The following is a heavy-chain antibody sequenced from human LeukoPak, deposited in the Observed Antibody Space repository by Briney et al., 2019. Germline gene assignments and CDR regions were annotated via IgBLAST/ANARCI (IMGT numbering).Heavy chain of an antibody. J-gene: IGHJ6*03. Sequence: GGSLRLSCAASGFTFSSYGMHWVRQAPGKGLEWVAFIRYDGSNKYYADSVKGRFTISRDNSKNTLYLQMNSLRAEDTAVYYCAKDRRYCSTTSCPVNFYYYYMDVWGKGTTVTVSS. CDR2: IRYDGSNK. V-gene: IGHV3-30*02. CDR1: GFTFSSYG. CDR3: AKDRRYCSTTSCPVNFYYYYMDV. D-gene: IGHD2-2*01.